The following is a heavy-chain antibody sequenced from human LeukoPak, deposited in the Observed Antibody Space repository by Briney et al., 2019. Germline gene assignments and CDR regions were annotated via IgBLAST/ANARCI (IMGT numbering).Heavy chain of an antibody. D-gene: IGHD1-1*01. CDR2: VWFDGSKT. CDR3: AREKYNFGPDY. Sequence: GGSLRLSCAASGFTFSSYGMHWVRQAPGKGLEWVSLVWFDGSKTFYADSVKGRFTISRDNSMNTLYLQINSLRAEDTAVYYCAREKYNFGPDYWGQGTLVTVSS. J-gene: IGHJ4*02. V-gene: IGHV3-33*08. CDR1: GFTFSSYG.